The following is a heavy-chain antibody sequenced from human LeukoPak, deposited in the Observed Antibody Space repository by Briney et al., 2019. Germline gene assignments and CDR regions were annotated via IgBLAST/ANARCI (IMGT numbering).Heavy chain of an antibody. Sequence: PSETLSLTCTVSGDSINNYYWSWIRQRPGKGLEWIGYISYSGSTNYNPSLKSRVTMSLDTSQSQFSLKLTSVTTADTAVYYCASSMLWSPFDYWGQGTLVTVSS. D-gene: IGHD5-18*01. V-gene: IGHV4-59*01. CDR2: ISYSGST. CDR3: ASSMLWSPFDY. CDR1: GDSINNYY. J-gene: IGHJ4*02.